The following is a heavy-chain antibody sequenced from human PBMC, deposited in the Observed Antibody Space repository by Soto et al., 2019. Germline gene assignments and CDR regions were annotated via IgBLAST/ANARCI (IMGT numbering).Heavy chain of an antibody. CDR3: ARLVTMVRGLGDYFDY. V-gene: IGHV4-31*03. J-gene: IGHJ4*02. Sequence: QVQLQESGPGLVKPSQTLSLTCTVSGGSISSGGYSWSWIRQHPGKALEWIGYIYYRGSTYYNPSLKSRVTISVVTSKNQFSLMLSSVTGADTAVYYCARLVTMVRGLGDYFDYWGQGTLVTVSS. CDR2: IYYRGST. CDR1: GGSISSGGYS. D-gene: IGHD3-10*01.